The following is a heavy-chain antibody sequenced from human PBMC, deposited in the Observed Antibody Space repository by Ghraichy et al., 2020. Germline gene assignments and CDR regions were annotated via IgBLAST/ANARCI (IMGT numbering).Heavy chain of an antibody. CDR3: ARDIRGYCSGGSCYSVGRYRDY. CDR2: IYSGGST. D-gene: IGHD2-15*01. V-gene: IGHV3-66*01. Sequence: LSLTCAASGFTVSSNYMSWVRQAPGKGLEWVSVIYSGGSTYYADSVKGRFTISRDNSKNTLYLQMNSLRAEDTAVYYCARDIRGYCSGGSCYSVGRYRDYWGQGTLVTVSS. J-gene: IGHJ4*02. CDR1: GFTVSSNY.